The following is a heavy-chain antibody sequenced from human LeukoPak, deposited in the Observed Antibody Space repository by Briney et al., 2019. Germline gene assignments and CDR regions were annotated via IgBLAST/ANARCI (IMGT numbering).Heavy chain of an antibody. CDR2: IKEDGSDK. D-gene: IGHD4-11*01. CDR1: GFTFNTYW. V-gene: IGHV3-7*01. J-gene: IGHJ4*02. CDR3: AKGGHYNFDY. Sequence: HPGGSLRLSCAASGFTFNTYWMKWVRQAPGKGLEWVASIKEDGSDKYYVDSVKGRFSISRDNAKNSLYLQMDSLRTEDTAVYYCAKGGHYNFDYWGQGTLVTVSS.